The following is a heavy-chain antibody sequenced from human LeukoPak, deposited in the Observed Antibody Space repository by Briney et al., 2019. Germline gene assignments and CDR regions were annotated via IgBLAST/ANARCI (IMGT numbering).Heavy chain of an antibody. Sequence: PGRSLRLSCAASGFTFIDYSVTWVRQAPGKGLKGFSSISSSSSYIFYADSLKGRFTISRDNAKTSLYLQMNSLRAEDTAVYYCARLRDYFTHAFDIWGQGTMVTVS. CDR1: GFTFIDYS. CDR3: ARLRDYFTHAFDI. D-gene: IGHD3-10*01. V-gene: IGHV3-21*01. CDR2: ISSSSSYI. J-gene: IGHJ3*02.